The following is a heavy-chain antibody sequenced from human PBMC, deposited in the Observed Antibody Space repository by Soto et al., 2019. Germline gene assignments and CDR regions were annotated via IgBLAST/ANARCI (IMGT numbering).Heavy chain of an antibody. Sequence: GASVKVSCKASGDTFSFYTINWVRQAPGLGLEWVGRINPIVSMSNYAQKFQGRVTMTADKSTSTAYMDPVDTATYYCARPYYYDSSGYFDYWGQGTLVTVSS. CDR3: ARPYYYDSSGYFDY. D-gene: IGHD3-22*01. V-gene: IGHV1-69*02. CDR2: INPIVSMS. CDR1: GDTFSFYT. J-gene: IGHJ4*02.